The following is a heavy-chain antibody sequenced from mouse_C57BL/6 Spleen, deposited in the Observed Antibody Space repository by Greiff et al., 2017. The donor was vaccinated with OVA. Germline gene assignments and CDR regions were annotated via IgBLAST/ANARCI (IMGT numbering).Heavy chain of an antibody. CDR3: ARVPIYYYGSSSYYFDY. Sequence: EVQGVESGGGLVQSGRSLRLSCATSGFTFSDFYMEWVRQAPGKGLEWIAASRNKANDYTTEYSASVKGRFIVSRDTSQSILYLQMNARRAEDTAIYYCARVPIYYYGSSSYYFDYWGQGTTLTVSS. J-gene: IGHJ2*01. CDR2: SRNKANDYTT. D-gene: IGHD1-1*01. V-gene: IGHV7-1*01. CDR1: GFTFSDFY.